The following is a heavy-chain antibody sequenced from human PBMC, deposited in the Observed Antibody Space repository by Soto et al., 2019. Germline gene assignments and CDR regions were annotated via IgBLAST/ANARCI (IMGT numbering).Heavy chain of an antibody. Sequence: GGSLRLSCTASGFTFSSYGRHWVRQAPGKGLEWVAVISYDGSNKYYADSVKGRFTISRDNSKNTLYLQMSSLRADDTAVYYCVKGEYYYDSSGYYPFDYWGQGTLVTVSS. V-gene: IGHV3-30*19. CDR2: ISYDGSNK. CDR3: VKGEYYYDSSGYYPFDY. D-gene: IGHD3-22*01. CDR1: GFTFSSYG. J-gene: IGHJ4*02.